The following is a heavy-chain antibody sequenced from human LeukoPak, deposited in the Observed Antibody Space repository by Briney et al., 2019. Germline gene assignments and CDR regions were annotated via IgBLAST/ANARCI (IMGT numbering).Heavy chain of an antibody. CDR3: ARAPDDYDFWSGPFDY. CDR1: GYTFTSYG. Sequence: ASVKVSCKASGYTFTSYGITWVRQAPGQGLEWMGWISAYSGNTNYAQNLQGRVTMTTDTSTSTAYMELRSLRSDDTAVYYCARAPDDYDFWSGPFDYWGRGTLVTVSS. CDR2: ISAYSGNT. V-gene: IGHV1-18*01. D-gene: IGHD3-3*01. J-gene: IGHJ4*02.